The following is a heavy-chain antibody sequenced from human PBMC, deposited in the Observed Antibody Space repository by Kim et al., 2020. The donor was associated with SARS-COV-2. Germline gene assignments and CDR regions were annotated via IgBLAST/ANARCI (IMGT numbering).Heavy chain of an antibody. CDR3: ASLPAAAYSYYYGMDV. Sequence: KFQGRVTMTEDTSTDTAYMELSSLRSEDTAVYYCASLPAAAYSYYYGMDVWGQGTTVTVSS. V-gene: IGHV1-24*01. D-gene: IGHD2-2*01. J-gene: IGHJ6*02.